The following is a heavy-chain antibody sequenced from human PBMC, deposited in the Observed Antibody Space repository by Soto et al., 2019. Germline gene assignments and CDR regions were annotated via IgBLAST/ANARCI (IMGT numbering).Heavy chain of an antibody. CDR1: GGTFSSYA. J-gene: IGHJ4*02. CDR2: IIPIFGTA. Sequence: SVKVSCKASGGTFSSYAISWVRQAPGQGXEWMGGIIPIFGTANYAQKFQGRVTITADESTSTAYMELSSLRSEDTAVYYCAREQRGYCSGGSCYHFDYWGQGTLVTVSS. CDR3: AREQRGYCSGGSCYHFDY. V-gene: IGHV1-69*13. D-gene: IGHD2-15*01.